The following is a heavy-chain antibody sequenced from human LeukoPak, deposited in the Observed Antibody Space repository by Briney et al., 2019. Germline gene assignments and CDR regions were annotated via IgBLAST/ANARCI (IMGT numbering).Heavy chain of an antibody. J-gene: IGHJ3*02. CDR3: ARGDGDDAFDI. V-gene: IGHV4-34*01. Sequence: SETLSLTCAVYGGSFSGYYWSWIRQPPGKGLEWIGEINHSGSTNYNPSLKSRVTISVDMSKNQFSLKLSSVTAADTAVYYCARGDGDDAFDIWGQGTMVTVSS. CDR1: GGSFSGYY. CDR2: INHSGST.